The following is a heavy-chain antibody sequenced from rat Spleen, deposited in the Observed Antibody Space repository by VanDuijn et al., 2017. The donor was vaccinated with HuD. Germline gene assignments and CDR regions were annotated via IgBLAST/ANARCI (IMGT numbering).Heavy chain of an antibody. Sequence: EVQLVESGGGLVQPGRSMKLSCAASGFTFTNYYMAWVRQAPTKGLEWVASINTGADTTYYRDSVKGRFTISRDNAQNTLYLQMDSLRSEDTATYYCTRDMTYFGNNWYFDFWGPGTMVTVSS. CDR2: INTGADTT. J-gene: IGHJ1*01. CDR3: TRDMTYFGNNWYFDF. D-gene: IGHD1-9*01. V-gene: IGHV5-25*01. CDR1: GFTFTNYY.